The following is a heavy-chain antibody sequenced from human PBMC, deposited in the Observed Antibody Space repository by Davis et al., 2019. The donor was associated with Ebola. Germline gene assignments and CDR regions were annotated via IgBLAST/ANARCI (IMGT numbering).Heavy chain of an antibody. CDR2: IYPGDSDT. D-gene: IGHD5-12*01. Sequence: GSISSGYWSWIRQPPGKGLEWMGIIYPGDSDTRYSPSFQGLVTISADKSISTAYLQWSSLKASDTAMYYCARKYPITGLYYFDYWGQGTLVTVSS. J-gene: IGHJ4*02. CDR3: ARKYPITGLYYFDY. CDR1: GSISSGYW. V-gene: IGHV5-51*01.